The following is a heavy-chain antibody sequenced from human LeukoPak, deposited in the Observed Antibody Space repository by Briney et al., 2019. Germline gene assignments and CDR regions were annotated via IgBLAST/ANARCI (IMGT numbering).Heavy chain of an antibody. CDR2: INPSGGST. D-gene: IGHD5-18*01. CDR3: ATDSYGLTDDAFDI. V-gene: IGHV1-46*01. Sequence: ASVKVSCKASGYTFTSYYMHWVRQAPGQGLEWMGIINPSGGSTSYAQKFQGRVTMTTDTSTSTAYMELRSLRSDDTAVYYCATDSYGLTDDAFDIWGQGTMVTVSS. J-gene: IGHJ3*02. CDR1: GYTFTSYY.